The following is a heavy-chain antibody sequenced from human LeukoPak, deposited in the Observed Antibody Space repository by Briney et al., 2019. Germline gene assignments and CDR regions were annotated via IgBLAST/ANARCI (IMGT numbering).Heavy chain of an antibody. CDR3: ARDITMVRGVSYGMDV. J-gene: IGHJ6*02. CDR2: ISSSSSYI. CDR1: GFTFSDYY. D-gene: IGHD3-10*01. V-gene: IGHV3-21*01. Sequence: PGGSLRLSCAASGFTFSDYYMSWVRQAPGKGLEWVSSISSSSSYIYYADSVKGRFTISRDNAKNSLYLQMNSLRAEDTAVYYCARDITMVRGVSYGMDVWGQGTTVTVSS.